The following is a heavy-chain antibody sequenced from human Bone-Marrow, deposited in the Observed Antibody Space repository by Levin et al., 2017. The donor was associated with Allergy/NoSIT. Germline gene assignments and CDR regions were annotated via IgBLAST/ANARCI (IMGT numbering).Heavy chain of an antibody. CDR1: GFDFKDYG. CDR2: INWSGNHV. Sequence: LSLTCAASGFDFKDYGMSWVRQAPGKGLEWVSGINWSGNHVNYADSVHGRFTLSRDNAKNSLFLQMDSLRVEDTALYYCARGGIAVPGPLDFWGQGTLVTVTS. D-gene: IGHD6-19*01. CDR3: ARGGIAVPGPLDF. J-gene: IGHJ4*02. V-gene: IGHV3-20*04.